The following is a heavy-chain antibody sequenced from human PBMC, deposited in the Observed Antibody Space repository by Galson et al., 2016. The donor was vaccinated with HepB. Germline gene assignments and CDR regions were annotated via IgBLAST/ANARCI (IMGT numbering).Heavy chain of an antibody. Sequence: SLRLSCAASGFTFSSYAMAWFRQAPGKGLEWVAGMNNDGGNIAYADSMKGRFTISRDNAKNSLYLHMNSLRPEDTALYYCAKAHLPGSGSYYVAAFDIGGQGTMVTVSS. CDR2: MNNDGGNI. CDR1: GFTFSSYA. D-gene: IGHD3-10*01. J-gene: IGHJ3*02. V-gene: IGHV3-9*01. CDR3: AKAHLPGSGSYYVAAFDI.